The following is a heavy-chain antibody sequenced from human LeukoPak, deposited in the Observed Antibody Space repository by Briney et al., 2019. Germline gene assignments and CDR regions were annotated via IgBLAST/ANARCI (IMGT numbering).Heavy chain of an antibody. V-gene: IGHV4-39*07. CDR2: IYYSGST. D-gene: IGHD6-13*01. Sequence: SETLSLTCTVSGGSISSSSYYWGWIRQPPGKGLEWIGSIYYSGSTYYNPSLKSRVTISVDTSKNQFSLKLSSVTAADTAVYYCARGNIAAAGFDPWGQGTLVTVSS. CDR3: ARGNIAAAGFDP. CDR1: GGSISSSSYY. J-gene: IGHJ5*02.